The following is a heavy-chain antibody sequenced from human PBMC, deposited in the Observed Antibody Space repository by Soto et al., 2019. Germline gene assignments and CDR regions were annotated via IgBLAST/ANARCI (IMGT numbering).Heavy chain of an antibody. CDR3: ARAIPVLRFFGWFDP. Sequence: SETLSLTCTVSGGSISSYYWSWIRQPPGKGLEWIGYIYYSGSTNYNPSLKSRVTISVDTSKNQFSLKLSSVTAADTAVYYCARAIPVLRFFGWFDPWGQGTLVTVSS. CDR1: GGSISSYY. CDR2: IYYSGST. J-gene: IGHJ5*02. D-gene: IGHD3-3*01. V-gene: IGHV4-59*01.